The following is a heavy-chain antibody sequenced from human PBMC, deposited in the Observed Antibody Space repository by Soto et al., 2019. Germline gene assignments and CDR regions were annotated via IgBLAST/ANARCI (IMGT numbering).Heavy chain of an antibody. J-gene: IGHJ4*02. Sequence: QLQLQESGSGLVKPSQTLSLTCAVSGGSISSGGYSWSWIRQPPGKGLEWIGYIYHSGSTYYNPSLKSRVTISVDRSKNQSSLSLSSVTAANAAVCFCARGEAMVLDYWGQGTLVTVSP. CDR3: ARGEAMVLDY. D-gene: IGHD5-18*01. CDR2: IYHSGST. CDR1: GGSISSGGYS. V-gene: IGHV4-30-2*01.